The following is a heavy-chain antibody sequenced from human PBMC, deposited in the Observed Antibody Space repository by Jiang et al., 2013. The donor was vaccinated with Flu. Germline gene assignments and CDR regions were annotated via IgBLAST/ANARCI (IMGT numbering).Heavy chain of an antibody. Sequence: EVQLVESGGGLVKPGGSLRLSCAASGFTFSNAWMSWVRQAPGKGLEWVGRIKSKTNGGTTGGGTTDYAAPVKGRFTISRDDSENTLYLQMNSLKTEDTAVYYCSTLSSIFGVVIKDYWGQGTLVTVSS. CDR1: GFTFSNAW. D-gene: IGHD3-3*01. CDR2: IKSKTNGGTTGGGTT. V-gene: IGHV3-15*01. J-gene: IGHJ4*02. CDR3: STLSSIFGVVIKDY.